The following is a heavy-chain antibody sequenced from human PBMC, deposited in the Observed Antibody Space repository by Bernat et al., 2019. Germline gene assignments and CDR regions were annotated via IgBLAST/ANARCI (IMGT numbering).Heavy chain of an antibody. CDR1: GFTFSSYG. V-gene: IGHV3-30*18. CDR2: ISYDGSNK. CDR3: AKDTGVVAATPYYYGMDV. J-gene: IGHJ6*02. D-gene: IGHD2-15*01. Sequence: QVQLVESGGGVVQPGRSLRLSCAASGFTFSSYGMHWVRPAPGKGLAWVAVISYDGSNKYYADSVKGRFTISRDNSKNTLYLQMNSLRAEDTAVYYCAKDTGVVAATPYYYGMDVWGQGTTVTVSS.